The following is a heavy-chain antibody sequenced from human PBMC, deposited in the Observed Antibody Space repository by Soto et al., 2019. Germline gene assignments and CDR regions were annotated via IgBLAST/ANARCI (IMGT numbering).Heavy chain of an antibody. CDR3: ARDNDCSGGSCYAKWFDP. CDR1: GGSISSYY. V-gene: IGHV4-59*01. Sequence: SLTCTVSGGSISSYYWSWIRQPPVKGLEWIGYIYYSGSTNYNPSLKSRVTISVDTSKNQFSLKLSSVTAADTAVYYCARDNDCSGGSCYAKWFDPWGQGTLVTVSS. J-gene: IGHJ5*02. CDR2: IYYSGST. D-gene: IGHD2-15*01.